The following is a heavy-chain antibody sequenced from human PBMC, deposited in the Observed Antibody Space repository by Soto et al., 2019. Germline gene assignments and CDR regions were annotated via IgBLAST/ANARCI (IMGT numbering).Heavy chain of an antibody. CDR1: GGSISSYY. V-gene: IGHV4-59*08. J-gene: IGHJ5*02. CDR3: ARLLYGSGSWFDP. Sequence: PSETLSLTCTVSGGSISSYYWSWIRQPPGKGLEWIGYIYYSGSTNYNPSLKSRVTISVDTSKNQFSLKLSSVTAADTAVYYCARLLYGSGSWFDPWGQGTLVTV. CDR2: IYYSGST. D-gene: IGHD3-10*01.